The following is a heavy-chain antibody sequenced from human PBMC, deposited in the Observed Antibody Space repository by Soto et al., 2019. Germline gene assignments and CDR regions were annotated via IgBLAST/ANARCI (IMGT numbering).Heavy chain of an antibody. V-gene: IGHV4-4*02. J-gene: IGHJ6*02. CDR1: SGSITSTVW. CDR2: IYHSGST. Sequence: PSETLSLTCAVSSGSITSTVWWSWVRQPPGKGLEWIGEIYHSGSTNYNPSLKSRVTISVDKSKNQFSLKLSSVTAADTAVYYCARAVGATAYMDVWGQGTTVTVSS. CDR3: ARAVGATAYMDV. D-gene: IGHD1-26*01.